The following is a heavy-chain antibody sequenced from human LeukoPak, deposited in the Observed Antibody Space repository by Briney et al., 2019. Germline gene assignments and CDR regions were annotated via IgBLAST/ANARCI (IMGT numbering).Heavy chain of an antibody. Sequence: SETLSLTCTVSGGFISSYYWSWIRQPPGKGLEWIGYSTNYNPSLKSRVTISVDTSKNQFSLKLISVTAADTAVYYCAFTYSSSWYNYWGQGTLVTVSS. CDR2: ST. CDR3: AFTYSSSWYNY. D-gene: IGHD6-13*01. CDR1: GGFISSYY. J-gene: IGHJ4*02. V-gene: IGHV4-59*01.